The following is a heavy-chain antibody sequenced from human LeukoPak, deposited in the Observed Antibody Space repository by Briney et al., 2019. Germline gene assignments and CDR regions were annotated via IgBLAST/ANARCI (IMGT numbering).Heavy chain of an antibody. J-gene: IGHJ5*02. Sequence: SETLSLTCTVSGGSISSYYWSWIRQPAGKGLEWIGRIYTSGSTNYNPSLKSRVTMSVDTSKNQFSLKLSSVTAADTAVYYCARGDYYGSGNWFDPWGQGTLVTVSS. D-gene: IGHD3-10*01. CDR3: ARGDYYGSGNWFDP. CDR1: GGSISSYY. V-gene: IGHV4-4*07. CDR2: IYTSGST.